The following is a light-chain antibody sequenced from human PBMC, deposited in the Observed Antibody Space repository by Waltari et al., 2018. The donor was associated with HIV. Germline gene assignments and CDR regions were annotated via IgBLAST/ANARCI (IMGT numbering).Light chain of an antibody. V-gene: IGKV1-33*01. J-gene: IGKJ3*01. CDR3: QEYDAVRGGFI. Sequence: DIHLTQSPSSLSASVGDRVTITCQASQYISNSLNWIHHKPGRAPQLLIYDVSNLETGVPSRFTGSGYGTEFSLTISSLQPGDIGIFYCQEYDAVRGGFIFGPGT. CDR2: DVS. CDR1: QYISNS.